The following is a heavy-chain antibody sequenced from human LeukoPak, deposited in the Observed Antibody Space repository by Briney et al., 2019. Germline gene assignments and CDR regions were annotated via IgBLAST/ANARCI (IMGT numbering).Heavy chain of an antibody. CDR1: GFTFSSYW. D-gene: IGHD3/OR15-3a*01. CDR2: IKQDGSEK. V-gene: IGHV3-7*01. CDR3: ARDADGYAFYGDY. J-gene: IGHJ4*02. Sequence: GGSLRLSCAASGFTFSSYWMSWVRQAPGKGLEWVANIKQDGSEKYYVDSVKGRFIISRDNAKNSLYLQMNSLRAEDTAVYYCARDADGYAFYGDYWGQGTLVTVSS.